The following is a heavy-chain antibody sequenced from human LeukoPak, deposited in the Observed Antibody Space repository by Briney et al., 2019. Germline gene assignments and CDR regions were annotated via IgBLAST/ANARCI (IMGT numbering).Heavy chain of an antibody. CDR1: GYTFTSYG. J-gene: IGHJ6*04. CDR3: ARVSPYCSSTSCVADGMDV. Sequence: ASVKVSCKASGYTFTSYGISWVRQAPGQGLEWMGWISAYNGNTNYAQKLQGRVTMTTDTSTSTAYMELRSLRSDDTAVYYCARVSPYCSSTSCVADGMDVWGKGTTVTVSS. V-gene: IGHV1-18*01. D-gene: IGHD2-2*01. CDR2: ISAYNGNT.